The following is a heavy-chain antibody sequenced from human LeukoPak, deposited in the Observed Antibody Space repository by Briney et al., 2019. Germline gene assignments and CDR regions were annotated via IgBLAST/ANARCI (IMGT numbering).Heavy chain of an antibody. J-gene: IGHJ6*02. CDR3: ARDLRERVHGGMDV. CDR2: ISSSGSTI. D-gene: IGHD3-10*01. V-gene: IGHV3-48*03. CDR1: GFTFSSYE. Sequence: GGSLRLSCAASGFTFSSYEMNWVRQAPGQGLEWVSYISSSGSTIYYADSVKGRFTISRDNAKNSLYLQMNSLRAEDTAVYYCARDLRERVHGGMDVWGQGTTVTVSS.